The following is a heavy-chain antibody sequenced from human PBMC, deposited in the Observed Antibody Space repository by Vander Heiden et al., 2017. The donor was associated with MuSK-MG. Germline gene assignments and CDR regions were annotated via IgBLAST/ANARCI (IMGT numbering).Heavy chain of an antibody. D-gene: IGHD2-15*01. CDR1: SGSIRSRRYY. J-gene: IGHJ4*02. CDR2: IYYSGST. Sequence: QLQLQESGPGLVKPSETLSLTCTVSSGSIRSRRYYLGLIRQPPGKGLEWIGSIYYSGSTYYNPSLKSRVTISVDTSKNQFSLKLSSVTAADTAVYYCARHELGVVAATVDYWGQGTLVTVSS. CDR3: ARHELGVVAATVDY. V-gene: IGHV4-39*01.